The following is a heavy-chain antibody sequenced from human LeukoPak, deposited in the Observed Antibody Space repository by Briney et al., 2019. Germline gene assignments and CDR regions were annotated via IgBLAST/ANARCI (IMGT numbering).Heavy chain of an antibody. CDR1: KFTVSSNF. V-gene: IGHV3-66*02. Sequence: GGSLRLSCAASKFTVSSNFMTWVRQPSGKGLEWVSIIYPGGTTYSADSVKGRFTISRDDSKNILYLQMNSLRPDDTAVYYCARVLRSGHSGYALDIWGQGTMVTVSS. CDR3: ARVLRSGHSGYALDI. CDR2: IYPGGTT. D-gene: IGHD3-3*01. J-gene: IGHJ3*02.